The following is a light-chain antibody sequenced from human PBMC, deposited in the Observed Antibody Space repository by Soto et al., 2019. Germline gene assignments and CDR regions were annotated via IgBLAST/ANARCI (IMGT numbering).Light chain of an antibody. CDR3: QQSHITTLFT. V-gene: IGKV1-39*01. Sequence: DIQMTQSPSSLSASIGDRVTITCRASQNINSHLNWYQQKPGKAPKVVFYAASRLQSGVPSRFSGSGSDTEFTLNISSLEPEDFATYYCQQSHITTLFTFGKGTKLEIK. J-gene: IGKJ2*01. CDR1: QNINSH. CDR2: AAS.